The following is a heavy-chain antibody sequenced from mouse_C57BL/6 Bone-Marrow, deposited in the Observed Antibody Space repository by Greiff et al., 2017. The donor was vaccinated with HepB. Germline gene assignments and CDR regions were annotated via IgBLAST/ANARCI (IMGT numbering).Heavy chain of an antibody. CDR1: GYTFTSYW. Sequence: QVQLQQSGAELVKPGASVKLSCKASGYTFTSYWMHWVKQRPGQGLEWIGMIHPNSGSTNYNEKFKSKATLTVDKSSSTAYMQLSSLTSEDSAVYYCARSTAQAKAWFAYWGQGTLVTVSA. CDR3: ARSTAQAKAWFAY. D-gene: IGHD3-2*02. CDR2: IHPNSGST. J-gene: IGHJ3*01. V-gene: IGHV1-64*01.